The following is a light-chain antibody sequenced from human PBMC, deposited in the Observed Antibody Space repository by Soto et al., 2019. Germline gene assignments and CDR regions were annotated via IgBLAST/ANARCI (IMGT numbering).Light chain of an antibody. CDR3: QQRSNWPSLT. CDR1: PSVSAY. J-gene: IGKJ4*01. CDR2: DAS. Sequence: EIVLTQSPATLSLSPAERAALSCRASPSVSAYLAWYQQRPGQAPRLLIYDASTRATGIPARFSGSGSDTDFTLTISSLEPEDFAVYYCQQRSNWPSLTFGGGTKVDIK. V-gene: IGKV3-11*01.